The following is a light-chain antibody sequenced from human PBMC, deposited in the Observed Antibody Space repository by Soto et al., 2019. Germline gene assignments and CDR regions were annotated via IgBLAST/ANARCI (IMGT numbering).Light chain of an antibody. CDR1: PSISRY. J-gene: IGKJ4*01. CDR3: QQYYSYPLT. V-gene: IGKV1-39*01. Sequence: DSQMTQSPSSLSASVGDRVTMTCRASPSISRYLNWYQQKPGKAPKLLIYAASSLQSGVPSRFSGSGSGTDFTLTISCLQSEDFATYYCQQYYSYPLTFGGGTKVDIK. CDR2: AAS.